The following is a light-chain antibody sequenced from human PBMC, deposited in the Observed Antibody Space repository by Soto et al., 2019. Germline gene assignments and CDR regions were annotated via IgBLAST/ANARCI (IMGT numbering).Light chain of an antibody. V-gene: IGKV1-33*01. J-gene: IGKJ5*01. CDR2: DAS. CDR1: QDISNY. CDR3: QQYDST. Sequence: DIQMTQSPCSLSASVVDRVTITCQASQDISNYLNWYQQKPGKAPKLLIYDASNLETGVPSRFSGSGSGTDFTFTISSLQPEDIATYYCQQYDSTFGQGTRLEIK.